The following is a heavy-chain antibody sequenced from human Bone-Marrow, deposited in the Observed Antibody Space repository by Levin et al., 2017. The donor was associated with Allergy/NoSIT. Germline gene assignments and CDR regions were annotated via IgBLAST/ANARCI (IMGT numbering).Heavy chain of an antibody. CDR1: GFTFGDYA. V-gene: IGHV3-49*04. J-gene: IGHJ3*02. CDR2: IRSKAYGGTT. Sequence: PGGSLRLSCTASGFTFGDYAMSWVRQAPGKGLEWVGFIRSKAYGGTTEYAASVKGRFTISRDDSKSIAYLQMNSLKTEDTGVYYCTRDRPPTGPPSGAFDIWGQGTMVTVSS. D-gene: IGHD3-10*01. CDR3: TRDRPPTGPPSGAFDI.